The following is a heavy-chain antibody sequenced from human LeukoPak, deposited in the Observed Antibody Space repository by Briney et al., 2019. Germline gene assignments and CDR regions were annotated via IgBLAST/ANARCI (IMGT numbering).Heavy chain of an antibody. J-gene: IGHJ4*02. CDR1: GTTFSSYA. V-gene: IGHV1-69*11. Sequence: SVKVSCKASGTTFSSYALTLVRQAPGQGLEWLGRIIPMMGTASYSDKYKGRISISADESTSTAHMELSNLRLEDTAVFYCASRGSSSYYSIDHWGQGTLITVSS. D-gene: IGHD3-22*01. CDR2: IIPMMGTA. CDR3: ASRGSSSYYSIDH.